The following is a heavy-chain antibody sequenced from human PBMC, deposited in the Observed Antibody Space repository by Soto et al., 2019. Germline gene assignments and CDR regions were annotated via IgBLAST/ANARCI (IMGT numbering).Heavy chain of an antibody. CDR1: GFTFSSAW. Sequence: GSLRLSCAASGFTFSSAWMSWVRQAPGKGLEWVGRIKNKYDGGTIDYAAPVEGRFTISREDSKNTLYLQMNSLKTEDTAVYYCAADDSNGPAKIDYWGQGTLVTVSS. D-gene: IGHD3-22*01. J-gene: IGHJ4*02. V-gene: IGHV3-15*01. CDR3: AADDSNGPAKIDY. CDR2: IKNKYDGGTI.